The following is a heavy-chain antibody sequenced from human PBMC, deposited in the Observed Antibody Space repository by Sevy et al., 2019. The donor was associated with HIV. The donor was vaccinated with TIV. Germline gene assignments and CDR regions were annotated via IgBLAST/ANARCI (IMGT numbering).Heavy chain of an antibody. V-gene: IGHV3-64D*06. CDR1: GFTFSSYA. CDR3: VKDRERITIFGVVIMGGMDV. Sequence: GGSLRLSCSASGFTFSSYAMHWVRQAPGKGLEYVSAISSNGGSTYYADSVKGRFTISRDNSKNTLYLQMSSLGAEDTAVYYCVKDRERITIFGVVIMGGMDVWGQGTTVTVSS. CDR2: ISSNGGST. D-gene: IGHD3-3*01. J-gene: IGHJ6*02.